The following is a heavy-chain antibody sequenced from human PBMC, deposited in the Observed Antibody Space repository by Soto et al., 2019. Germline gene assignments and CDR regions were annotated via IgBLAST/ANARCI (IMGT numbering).Heavy chain of an antibody. CDR1: GFTFSSYS. D-gene: IGHD4-17*01. CDR2: ISSSSSTI. Sequence: VQLVEYGGGLVQPGGSLRLYCAASGFTFSSYSMNWVRQAPGKGLEWVSYISSSSSTIYYADSVKGRFTISRDNAKNSLYLQMNSLRDEDTAVYYCARDQGDYGDFSFDYWGQGTLVTVSS. J-gene: IGHJ4*02. V-gene: IGHV3-48*02. CDR3: ARDQGDYGDFSFDY.